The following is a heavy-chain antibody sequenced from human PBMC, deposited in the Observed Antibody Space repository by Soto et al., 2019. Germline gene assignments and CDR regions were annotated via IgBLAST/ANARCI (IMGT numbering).Heavy chain of an antibody. CDR3: ARKMVRGVHYYYYGMDV. Sequence: ASVKVCCKASGGTFSSYAISWVRQAPGQGLEWMGGIIPIFGTANYAQKFQGRVTITADESTSTAYMELSSLRSEDTAVCYCARKMVRGVHYYYYGMDVWGPGTTFTVSS. CDR1: GGTFSSYA. CDR2: IIPIFGTA. D-gene: IGHD3-10*01. J-gene: IGHJ6*02. V-gene: IGHV1-69*13.